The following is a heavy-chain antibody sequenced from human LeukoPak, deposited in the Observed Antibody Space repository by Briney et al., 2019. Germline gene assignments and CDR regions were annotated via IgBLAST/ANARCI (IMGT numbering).Heavy chain of an antibody. V-gene: IGHV3-48*04. CDR1: GFTFSTYS. J-gene: IGHJ4*02. CDR3: ARGGIYDFWSGYPDY. Sequence: PGGSLRLSCAASGFTFSTYSMNWVRQAPGKGLEWVSYIDSRSGTIYYADSVKGRFTISRDNAKNSLYLQMNSLRAEDTAVYYCARGGIYDFWSGYPDYWGQGTLATVSS. CDR2: IDSRSGTI. D-gene: IGHD3-3*01.